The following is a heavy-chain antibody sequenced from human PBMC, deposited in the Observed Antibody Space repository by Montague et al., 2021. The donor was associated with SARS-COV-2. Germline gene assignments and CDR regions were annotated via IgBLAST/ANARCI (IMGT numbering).Heavy chain of an antibody. CDR2: ISHTEST. CDR3: ARFHYYTCDVDS. D-gene: IGHD3-22*01. CDR1: GGSMRDYY. Sequence: SETLSLTRTLSGGSMRDYYWSWIRQPPGEGLEWIGFISHTESTNXNPSLDSRVTLSLDTSKNQFSLKLRSVTAADTAFYYCARFHYYTCDVDSWGQGTLVSVSS. V-gene: IGHV4-59*01. J-gene: IGHJ4*02.